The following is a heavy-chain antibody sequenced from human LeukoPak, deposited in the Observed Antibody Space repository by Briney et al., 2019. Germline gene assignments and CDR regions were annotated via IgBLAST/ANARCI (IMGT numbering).Heavy chain of an antibody. J-gene: IGHJ4*02. CDR3: ARHGDGCLDY. CDR1: GDSISRSLYH. Sequence: SETLALTCSVSGDSISRSLYHWAWIRQSPGEGLEWIGNIYNSGTTYYKPSLRSRVTISIDTSKNHFSLKLSSVTAADTAVYYCARHGDGCLDYWGQGTLVTPSS. CDR2: IYNSGTT. D-gene: IGHD3-10*01. V-gene: IGHV4-39*01.